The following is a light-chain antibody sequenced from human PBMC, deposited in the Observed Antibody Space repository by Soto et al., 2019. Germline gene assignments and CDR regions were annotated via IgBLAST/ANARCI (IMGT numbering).Light chain of an antibody. CDR1: SSDVGGYNY. V-gene: IGLV2-11*01. J-gene: IGLJ1*01. Sequence: QTSLTKPRSLSGSPGQSVTISCTGTSSDVGGYNYVSWYQQHPGKAPKLMIYDVTTRPSGVPDRFSGSKSGNTASLTISGLQAEDEADYYCSSHAGSSVVFGTGTKVTVL. CDR2: DVT. CDR3: SSHAGSSVV.